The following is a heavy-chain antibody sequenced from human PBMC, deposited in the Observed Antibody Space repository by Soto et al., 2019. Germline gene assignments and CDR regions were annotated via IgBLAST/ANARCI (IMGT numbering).Heavy chain of an antibody. Sequence: QVQLVQSGAEVKKPGASVKVSCKTSGYTFTTYGISWVRQAAGQGLEWMGWISTDIGNTNYAQKVQDRVTMTTDTSTSTAYMELRSLRSDDTAVYYCARFNCISSSCYEGYFDYWGQGTLFTVSS. J-gene: IGHJ4*02. CDR3: ARFNCISSSCYEGYFDY. V-gene: IGHV1-18*01. CDR1: GYTFTTYG. D-gene: IGHD2-2*01. CDR2: ISTDIGNT.